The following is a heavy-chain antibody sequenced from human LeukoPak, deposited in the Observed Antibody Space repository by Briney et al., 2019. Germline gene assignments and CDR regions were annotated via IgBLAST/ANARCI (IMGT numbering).Heavy chain of an antibody. J-gene: IGHJ4*02. CDR2: ITPSSSTI. CDR3: VREDTPATANY. V-gene: IGHV3-48*01. CDR1: GFTCSSYS. D-gene: IGHD2-21*02. Sequence: GGSLRLSCAASGFTCSSYSMNWVRQAPGKGLEWISYITPSSSTIYYADSVRGRFTISRDNSKDTLFLQMHSLRPGDTAVYYCVREDTPATANYWGQGTLVTISS.